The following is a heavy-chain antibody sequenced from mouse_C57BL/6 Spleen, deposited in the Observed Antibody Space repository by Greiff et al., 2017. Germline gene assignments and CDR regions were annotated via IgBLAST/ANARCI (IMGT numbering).Heavy chain of an antibody. D-gene: IGHD2-5*01. CDR2: IYPRDGST. V-gene: IGHV1-85*01. CDR1: GYTFTSYD. Sequence: QVQLQQSGPELVKPGASVKLSCKASGYTFTSYDINWVKQRPGQGLEWIGWIYPRDGSTKYNEKFKGKATLTVDTSSSTAYMELHSLTSEDAAVYFCASYSNYVYFDVWGTGTTVTVSS. CDR3: ASYSNYVYFDV. J-gene: IGHJ1*03.